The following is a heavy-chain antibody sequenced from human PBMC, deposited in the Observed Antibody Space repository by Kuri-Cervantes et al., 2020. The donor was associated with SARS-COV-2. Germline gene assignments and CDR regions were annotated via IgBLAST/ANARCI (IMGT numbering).Heavy chain of an antibody. J-gene: IGHJ6*03. D-gene: IGHD1-26*01. CDR1: AASISSSSYY. Sequence: SETLSPTCAVHAASISSSSYYWGWIRQPPGKGLEWIGSTFYRGSTYYNLSLKSRVTISVDTSKNQFSLKLSTVTAADTAVYYCARIIVGATYYYYYYYMDVWGKGTTVTVSS. V-gene: IGHV4-39*01. CDR3: ARIIVGATYYYYYYYMDV. CDR2: TFYRGST.